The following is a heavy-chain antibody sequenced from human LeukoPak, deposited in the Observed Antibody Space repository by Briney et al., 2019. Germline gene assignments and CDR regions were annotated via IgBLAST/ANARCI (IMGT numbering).Heavy chain of an antibody. CDR3: ARAGGVVPAAIFLGY. D-gene: IGHD2-2*02. V-gene: IGHV1-18*01. CDR1: SYTFTSYG. CDR2: ISAYNGNT. J-gene: IGHJ4*01. Sequence: ASVKVSCKASSYTFTSYGISWVRQAPGQGPEWMGWISAYNGNTNYAQKLQGRVTMTTDTSTSTAYMELRSLRSDDTAVYYCARAGGVVPAAIFLGYWGHGTLVTVSS.